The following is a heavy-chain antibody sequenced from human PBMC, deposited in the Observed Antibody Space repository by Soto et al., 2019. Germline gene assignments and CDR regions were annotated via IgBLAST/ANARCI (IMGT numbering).Heavy chain of an antibody. CDR2: ISGGGGAT. J-gene: IGHJ4*02. CDR1: GFTFSNDA. D-gene: IGHD6-19*01. CDR3: AKEGIAVPDLYFFDY. Sequence: PGGSLRLCCGASGFTFSNDAMSLVRQAPGKGLEWVSSISGGGGATYYADSVKGRFTISRDSSKNTPYLQMNSLRAEDTAVYYCAKEGIAVPDLYFFDYWGQGTLVTVSS. V-gene: IGHV3-23*01.